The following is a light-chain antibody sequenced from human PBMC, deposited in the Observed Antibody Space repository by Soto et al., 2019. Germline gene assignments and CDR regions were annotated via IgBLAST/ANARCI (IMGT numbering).Light chain of an antibody. V-gene: IGLV1-51*01. CDR2: DNN. J-gene: IGLJ1*01. CDR3: GAWDGGLSAFV. Sequence: VLTQPPSVSAAPGRTVTISCSGSSSNIGNSFVSWYQQLPGTAPRLLIYDNNERPSGIPDRFSGSKSGTSATLGITGLQTGDEADYYCGAWDGGLSAFVFGTGTKVAVL. CDR1: SSNIGNSF.